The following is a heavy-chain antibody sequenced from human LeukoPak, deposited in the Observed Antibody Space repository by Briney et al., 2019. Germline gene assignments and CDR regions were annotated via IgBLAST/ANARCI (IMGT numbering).Heavy chain of an antibody. Sequence: NPSETLSLTCTVSGGFISSYYWSWIRQPPGKGLEWSGYIYYSGSTNYNPSLKSRVTISVDTSKNQFSLKLSSVTAADTAVYYCARGLPNDDAFDIWGQGTMVTVSS. CDR2: IYYSGST. CDR3: ARGLPNDDAFDI. CDR1: GGFISSYY. D-gene: IGHD2-2*01. J-gene: IGHJ3*02. V-gene: IGHV4-59*01.